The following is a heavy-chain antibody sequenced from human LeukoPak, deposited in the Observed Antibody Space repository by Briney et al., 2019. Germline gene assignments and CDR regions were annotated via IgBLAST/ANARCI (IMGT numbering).Heavy chain of an antibody. J-gene: IGHJ5*02. CDR1: GGTFSSYA. V-gene: IGHV1-69*05. CDR2: IIPIFGTA. D-gene: IGHD4-23*01. Sequence: VASVKVSCKASGGTFSSYAISWVRQAPGQGLEWMGGIIPIFGTANYAQKFQGRVTITTDESTSTACMELSSLRSEDTAVYYCARIIGYGGNSGWFDPWGQGTLVTVSS. CDR3: ARIIGYGGNSGWFDP.